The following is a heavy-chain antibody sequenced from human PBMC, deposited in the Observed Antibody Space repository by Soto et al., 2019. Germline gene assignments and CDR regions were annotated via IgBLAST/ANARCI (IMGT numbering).Heavy chain of an antibody. J-gene: IGHJ6*02. CDR3: ARRGDYSNQWARYYYYGMDV. CDR2: IYYSGST. Sequence: PSETLSLTCTVSGGSISSSSYYWGWIRHPPGKGLEWIGSIYYSGSTYYNPSLKSRVTISVDTSKNQFSLKLSSVTAADTAVYYCARRGDYSNQWARYYYYGMDVWGQGTTVTVSS. V-gene: IGHV4-39*01. D-gene: IGHD4-4*01. CDR1: GGSISSSSYY.